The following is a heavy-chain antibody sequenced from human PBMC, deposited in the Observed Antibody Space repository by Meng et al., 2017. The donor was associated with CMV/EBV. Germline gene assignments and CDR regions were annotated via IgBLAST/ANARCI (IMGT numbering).Heavy chain of an antibody. J-gene: IGHJ4*02. CDR3: ARGCYGSGSYFLSFDF. CDR1: GFTFSSYS. Sequence: GESLKISCAASGFTFSSYSMNWVRQAPGKGLEWVSSISSSSSYIYYADSVKGRFTISRDNAKNSLYLQMNSLRAEDTAVYYCARGCYGSGSYFLSFDFWGQGTLVTVSS. CDR2: ISSSSSYI. D-gene: IGHD3-10*01. V-gene: IGHV3-21*01.